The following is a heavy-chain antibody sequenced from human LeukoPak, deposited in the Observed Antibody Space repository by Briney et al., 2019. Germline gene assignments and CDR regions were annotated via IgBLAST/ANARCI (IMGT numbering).Heavy chain of an antibody. CDR3: AKDPRIEAAAPDY. CDR2: ISYDGSNK. V-gene: IGHV3-30*18. J-gene: IGHJ4*02. Sequence: GGSLRLSCAASGFTFSSYEMSWVRQAPGKGLEWVAVISYDGSNKYYTDSVKGRFTISRDNSKNTLTLQMNSLRTEDTAVYYCAKDPRIEAAAPDYWGQGTLVTVSS. D-gene: IGHD6-13*01. CDR1: GFTFSSYE.